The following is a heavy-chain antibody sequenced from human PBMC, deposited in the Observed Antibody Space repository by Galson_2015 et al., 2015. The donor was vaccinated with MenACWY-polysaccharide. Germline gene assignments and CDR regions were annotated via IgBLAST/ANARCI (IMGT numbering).Heavy chain of an antibody. CDR1: RFPFSTYV. Sequence: SLRLSCAASRFPFSTYVMSWVRQAPGKGLEWVSTITYSGGSTNYADSVKGRFTISRDNSKNTLYLQMNSLRVEDTAVYYCARDKDYGDYSLFDSWGQGTLVTVSS. V-gene: IGHV3-23*01. D-gene: IGHD4-17*01. CDR3: ARDKDYGDYSLFDS. CDR2: ITYSGGST. J-gene: IGHJ4*02.